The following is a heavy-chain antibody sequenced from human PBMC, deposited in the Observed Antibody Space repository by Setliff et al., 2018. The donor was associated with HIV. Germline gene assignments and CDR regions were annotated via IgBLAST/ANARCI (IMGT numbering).Heavy chain of an antibody. Sequence: ASVKVSCKASGYTFTIYYMHWVRQAPGQGLEWIGITNPNSGSTSYAQNFQGRVTMTRDTSTSTVYMELSGLRSEDTAVYYCARENGRTNYYYYYGMDVWGQGTTVTVSS. CDR2: TNPNSGST. V-gene: IGHV1-46*01. CDR3: ARENGRTNYYYYYGMDV. CDR1: GYTFTIYY. J-gene: IGHJ6*02.